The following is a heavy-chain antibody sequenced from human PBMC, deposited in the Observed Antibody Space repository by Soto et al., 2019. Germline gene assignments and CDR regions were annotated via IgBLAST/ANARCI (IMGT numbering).Heavy chain of an antibody. D-gene: IGHD3-16*01. CDR1: GYTFTNYY. J-gene: IGHJ4*02. CDR2: IHYSGATP. V-gene: IGHV1-46*01. Sequence: GASVKVSCKASGYTFTNYYMYWVRQAPGQGLEWMGVIHYSGATPTYAQKFQGRVTMARDTSTSTVYVELSSLTSEDTAVYYCARGGPDLATIGGFDYWGQGTLVTVSS. CDR3: ARGGPDLATIGGFDY.